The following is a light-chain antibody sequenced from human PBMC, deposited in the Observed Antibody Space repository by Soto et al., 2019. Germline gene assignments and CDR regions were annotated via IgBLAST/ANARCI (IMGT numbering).Light chain of an antibody. Sequence: QSVLTQPTSVSGAPGQRVTISCTGSSSNIGAGFDVHWYQQIPGRAPKLLIYDNINRPSGVPDRFSGSKSGSSASLAITGLQAEDEADYYCQSYDSSLSAYVFGTGTKVTVL. V-gene: IGLV1-40*01. J-gene: IGLJ1*01. CDR3: QSYDSSLSAYV. CDR2: DNI. CDR1: SSNIGAGFD.